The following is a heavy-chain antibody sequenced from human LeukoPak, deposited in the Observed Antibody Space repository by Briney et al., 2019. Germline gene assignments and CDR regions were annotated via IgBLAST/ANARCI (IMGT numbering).Heavy chain of an antibody. Sequence: GGSLRLSCAASGFSFDDHTMHWVRQAPGKGLEWVSLIDWDGTSTYYADSVKGRFTISRDNSKNSLYLQMNTLTTEDTALYYCAKDESYYHSSGGIDYWGQGTLVTVSS. CDR2: IDWDGTST. CDR1: GFSFDDHT. CDR3: AKDESYYHSSGGIDY. J-gene: IGHJ4*02. V-gene: IGHV3-43*01. D-gene: IGHD3-22*01.